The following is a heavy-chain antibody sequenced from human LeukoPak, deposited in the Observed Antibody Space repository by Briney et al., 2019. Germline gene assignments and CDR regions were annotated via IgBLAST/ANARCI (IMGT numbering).Heavy chain of an antibody. V-gene: IGHV4-59*01. CDR3: ARDPYPGAGFDP. CDR2: IYYSGST. Sequence: SETLSLTCTVSGGSISSYYWSWIRQPPGKGLEWIGYIYYSGSTNYNPSLKSRVTISVDTSKNQFPLKLSSVTAADTAVYYCARDPYPGAGFDPWGQGTLVTVSS. CDR1: GGSISSYY. J-gene: IGHJ5*02. D-gene: IGHD4-17*01.